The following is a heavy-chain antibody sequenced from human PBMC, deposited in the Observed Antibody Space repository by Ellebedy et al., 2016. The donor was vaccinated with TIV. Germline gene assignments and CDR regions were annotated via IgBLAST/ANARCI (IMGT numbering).Heavy chain of an antibody. Sequence: AASVKVSCKASGYTFTGYYMHWVRQAPGQGLEWMGWINPNSGGTNYAQKFQGRVTMTRDTSISTAYMELSRLRSDDTAVYYCARVEGTGYYYYYGMDVWGQGTTVTVSS. CDR3: ARVEGTGYYYYYGMDV. CDR1: GYTFTGYY. J-gene: IGHJ6*02. V-gene: IGHV1-2*02. CDR2: INPNSGGT.